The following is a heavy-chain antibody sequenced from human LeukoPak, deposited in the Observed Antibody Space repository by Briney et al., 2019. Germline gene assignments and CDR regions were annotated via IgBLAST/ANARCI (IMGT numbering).Heavy chain of an antibody. CDR1: GGTFSSYA. Sequence: SVKVSCKASGGTFSSYAMSWVRQAPGQGLEWMGRIIPIFGTANYAQKFQGRVTITTDESTSTAYMELSSLRSEDTAVYYCARDQSDYYDSSGYYNWGQGTLVTVSS. J-gene: IGHJ4*02. D-gene: IGHD3-22*01. V-gene: IGHV1-69*05. CDR2: IIPIFGTA. CDR3: ARDQSDYYDSSGYYN.